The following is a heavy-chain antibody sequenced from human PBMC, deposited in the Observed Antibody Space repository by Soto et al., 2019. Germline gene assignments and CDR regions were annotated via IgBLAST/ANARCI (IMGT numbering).Heavy chain of an antibody. CDR3: AADMLSGYYYYYGMDV. V-gene: IGHV1-58*01. CDR2: IVVGSGNT. Sequence: SVKVSCKASGFTFTSSAVQWVRQARGQRLEWIGWIVVGSGNTNYAQKFQEGVTITRDMSTSTAYMELSSLRSEDTAVYYCAADMLSGYYYYYGMDVWGQGTTVTVSS. J-gene: IGHJ6*02. D-gene: IGHD3-10*02. CDR1: GFTFTSSA.